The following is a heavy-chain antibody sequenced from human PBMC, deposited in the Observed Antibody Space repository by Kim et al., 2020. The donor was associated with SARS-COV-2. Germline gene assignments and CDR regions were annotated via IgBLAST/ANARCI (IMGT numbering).Heavy chain of an antibody. D-gene: IGHD6-6*01. CDR3: AREYSSSVPSFDF. V-gene: IGHV4-4*02. J-gene: IGHJ4*02. Sequence: SETLSLTCAVSGGSISSDNWWSWFRQSPGKGLQWIGEMYPDGRINYNPSLKSRVTISMDKSKNRFSLRLTSVTAADTAMYYCAREYSSSVPSFDFWGQGT. CDR1: GGSISSDNW. CDR2: MYPDGRI.